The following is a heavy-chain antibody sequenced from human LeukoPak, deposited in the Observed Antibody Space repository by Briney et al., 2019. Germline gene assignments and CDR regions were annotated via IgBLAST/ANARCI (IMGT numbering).Heavy chain of an antibody. Sequence: PGGSLRLSCAASGFTFDDYGMSWVRQAPGKGLEWVSGINWNGGSTGYADSVKGRFTIPRDNAKNSLYLQMNSLRAEDTALYYCARYLVYIVVVPAAFVAFVIWGQGTKVTVSS. CDR1: GFTFDDYG. J-gene: IGHJ3*02. CDR2: INWNGGST. D-gene: IGHD2-2*01. CDR3: ARYLVYIVVVPAAFVAFVI. V-gene: IGHV3-20*04.